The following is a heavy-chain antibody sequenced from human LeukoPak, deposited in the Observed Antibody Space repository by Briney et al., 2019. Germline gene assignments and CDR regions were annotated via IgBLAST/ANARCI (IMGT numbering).Heavy chain of an antibody. CDR2: IRFDGSYN. V-gene: IGHV3-30*02. J-gene: IGHJ4*02. CDR3: ARGRRRGGTVRGVNIDY. D-gene: IGHD3-10*01. CDR1: RFTFSSYG. Sequence: GGSLRLSCAASRFTFSSYGMHWVRQAPGKGLEWVAFIRFDGSYNYYADSVKGRFTISRDNAKNSLYLQMNSLRAEDTAVYYCARGRRRGGTVRGVNIDYWGQGTLVTVSS.